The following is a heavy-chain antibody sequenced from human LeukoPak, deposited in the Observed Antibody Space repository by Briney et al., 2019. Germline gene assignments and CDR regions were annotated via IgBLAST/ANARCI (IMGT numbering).Heavy chain of an antibody. CDR1: GGTFSSYA. CDR2: IIPILGIA. J-gene: IGHJ6*02. V-gene: IGHV1-69*04. D-gene: IGHD4-23*01. Sequence: GASVKVSCKASGGTFSSYAISWVRQAPGQGLGWMGRIIPILGIANYAQKFQGRVTITADKSTSTAYMELSSLRSEDTAVYYCASSAVVIGLRGMDVWGQGTTVTVSS. CDR3: ASSAVVIGLRGMDV.